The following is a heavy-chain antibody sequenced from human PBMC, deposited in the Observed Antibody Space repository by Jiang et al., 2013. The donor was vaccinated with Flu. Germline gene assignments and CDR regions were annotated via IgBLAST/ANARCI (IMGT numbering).Heavy chain of an antibody. CDR1: GGSMSRYY. CDR3: ARRWDRAMYFDY. D-gene: IGHD2-2*01. V-gene: IGHV4-59*12. Sequence: LLKPSETLSLTCTFSGGSMSRYYWSWIRQSPGKGLEWIGYIYYSGSTDYNPSLKSRVTISVDTSKNQFSLRLSSVTAADTAVYYCARRWDRAMYFDYWGQGTLVAVSS. J-gene: IGHJ4*02. CDR2: IYYSGST.